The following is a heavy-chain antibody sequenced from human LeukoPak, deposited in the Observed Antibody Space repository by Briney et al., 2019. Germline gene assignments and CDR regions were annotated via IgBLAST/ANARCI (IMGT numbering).Heavy chain of an antibody. Sequence: ASVKVSCKASGGTFSSYAISWVRQAPGQGLEWMGGIIPIFGTANYAQKFQGRVTITADESTSTAYMELSSLRSEDTAVYYCASHYDFWSGYLHWGQGTLVTVSS. J-gene: IGHJ4*02. V-gene: IGHV1-69*13. CDR3: ASHYDFWSGYLH. D-gene: IGHD3-3*01. CDR1: GGTFSSYA. CDR2: IIPIFGTA.